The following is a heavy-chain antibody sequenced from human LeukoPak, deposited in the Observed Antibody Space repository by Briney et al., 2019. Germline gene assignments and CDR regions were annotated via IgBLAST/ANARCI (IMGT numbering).Heavy chain of an antibody. CDR2: IRSSGRDI. Sequence: GGSLRLSCAASGFTFSIYAVSWVRQAPGKGLEWVSSIRSSGRDIFYADSVRGRFTIARDDAKNSLYLQMNSLRAEDTAVYYCARGPGIAVAPLQHWGQGTLVTVSS. D-gene: IGHD6-19*01. CDR1: GFTFSIYA. V-gene: IGHV3-21*01. CDR3: ARGPGIAVAPLQH. J-gene: IGHJ1*01.